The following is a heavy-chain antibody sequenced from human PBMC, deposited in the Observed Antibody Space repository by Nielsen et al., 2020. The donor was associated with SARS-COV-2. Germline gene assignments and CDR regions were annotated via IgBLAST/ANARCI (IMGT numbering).Heavy chain of an antibody. CDR1: GFTLRSYG. J-gene: IGHJ1*01. CDR2: NSYDGSQK. Sequence: GESLKISCAASGFTLRSYGMHWVRQAPGKGPEWVAVNSYDGSQKYYADSVKGRFAISRDNSKNTLYLQMNSLRAEDTAVYYCAKRYDGSCSTGYFQHWGQGTLVTVSS. V-gene: IGHV3-30*18. CDR3: AKRYDGSCSTGYFQH. D-gene: IGHD3-22*01.